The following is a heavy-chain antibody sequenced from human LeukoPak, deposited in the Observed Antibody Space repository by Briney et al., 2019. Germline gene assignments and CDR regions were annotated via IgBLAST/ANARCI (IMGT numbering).Heavy chain of an antibody. V-gene: IGHV4-30-4*01. D-gene: IGHD6-25*01. CDR3: ARVEAAPRGNWFDP. CDR1: SGSITRGDYY. Sequence: SETLSLTCTVSSGSITRGDYYWSWIRQPPGKDLEWIGYIYYTGTTFYNPSLKGRVIISADTSKNQFSLNLSSVTAADTAVYYCARVEAAPRGNWFDPWGQGTLVTVSS. CDR2: IYYTGTT. J-gene: IGHJ5*02.